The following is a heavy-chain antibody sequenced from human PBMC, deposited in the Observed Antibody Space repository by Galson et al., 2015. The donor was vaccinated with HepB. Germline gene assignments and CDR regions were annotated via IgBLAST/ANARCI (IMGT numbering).Heavy chain of an antibody. D-gene: IGHD3-10*01. CDR3: ARETSGFDY. Sequence: SVKVSCKASGYNFVDQYIHWVRQAPGQGLDWMGWINPETGDTYYAEKFKGRVTMTRDTSISTVYMEMRNLRSDDTAFFYCARETSGFDYWGQGTLVTVSS. V-gene: IGHV1-2*02. J-gene: IGHJ4*02. CDR1: GYNFVDQY. CDR2: INPETGDT.